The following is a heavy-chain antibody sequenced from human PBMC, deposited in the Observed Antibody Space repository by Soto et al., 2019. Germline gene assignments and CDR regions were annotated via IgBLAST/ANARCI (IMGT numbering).Heavy chain of an antibody. CDR2: ISGSGGSK. CDR1: GFTFSSYA. J-gene: IGHJ4*02. CDR3: SKDGTVTTFDY. V-gene: IGHV3-23*01. D-gene: IGHD4-4*01. Sequence: EVQLLESGGGLVQPGGSLRLSCAASGFTFSSYAMRWVRQAPGKGLEWVSAISGSGGSKYYADSVKGRFTIPRDNSKNTLYLQMNSLRAEDTAVYDCSKDGTVTTFDYWGQGTLVTVSS.